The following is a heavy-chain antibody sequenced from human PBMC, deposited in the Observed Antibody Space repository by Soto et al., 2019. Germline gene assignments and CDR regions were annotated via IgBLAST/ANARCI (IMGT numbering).Heavy chain of an antibody. Sequence: PGGSLRLSCAASGFTFSSYSMNWVRQAPGKGLEWVSSISSSSGYIYYADSVKGRFTISRDNARNSLYLQMNSLRAEDTAVYYCASRYCSSTSCYYYYGMDVWGQGTTVTVSS. CDR1: GFTFSSYS. CDR2: ISSSSGYI. V-gene: IGHV3-21*01. CDR3: ASRYCSSTSCYYYYGMDV. D-gene: IGHD2-2*01. J-gene: IGHJ6*02.